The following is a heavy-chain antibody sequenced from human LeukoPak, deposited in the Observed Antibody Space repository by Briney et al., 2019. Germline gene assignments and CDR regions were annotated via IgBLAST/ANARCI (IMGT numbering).Heavy chain of an antibody. D-gene: IGHD2-15*01. CDR1: GYTFTGYY. CDR2: INPNSGGT. J-gene: IGHJ4*02. Sequence: GASVKVSCKASGYTFTGYYMHLVRQAPGRGLEWMGRINPNSGGTNYAQKFQGRVTMTRDTSISTAYMELSRLRSDDTAVYYCARTRYCSGGSCYPYYFDYWGQGTLVTVPS. CDR3: ARTRYCSGGSCYPYYFDY. V-gene: IGHV1-2*06.